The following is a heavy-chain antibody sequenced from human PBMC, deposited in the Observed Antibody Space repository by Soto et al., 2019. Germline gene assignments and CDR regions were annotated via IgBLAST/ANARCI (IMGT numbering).Heavy chain of an antibody. CDR1: GYTFSSYD. J-gene: IGHJ4*02. V-gene: IGHV1-8*01. CDR2: LNPNSGDT. Sequence: ASVKVSCKASGYTFSSYDINWVRQATGQGLEWMGWLNPNSGDTGYAQKFQGRVTLTRNTSINTAYIELSSLISDDTAVYYCATSGGGWYLYWGQGTLVTVSS. CDR3: ATSGGGWYLY. D-gene: IGHD6-19*01.